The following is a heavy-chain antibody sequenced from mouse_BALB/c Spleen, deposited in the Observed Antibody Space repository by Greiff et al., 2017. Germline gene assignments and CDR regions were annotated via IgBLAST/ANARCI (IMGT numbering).Heavy chain of an antibody. CDR1: GYSITSGYY. J-gene: IGHJ2*01. D-gene: IGHD2-4*01. Sequence: EVKLMESGPGLVKPSQSLSLTCSVTGYSITSGYYWNWIRQFPGNKLEWMGYISYDGSNNYNPSLKNRISITRDTSKNQFFLKLNSVTTEDTATYYCATKSFMIKGDYWGQGTTLTVSS. CDR3: ATKSFMIKGDY. CDR2: ISYDGSN. V-gene: IGHV3-6*02.